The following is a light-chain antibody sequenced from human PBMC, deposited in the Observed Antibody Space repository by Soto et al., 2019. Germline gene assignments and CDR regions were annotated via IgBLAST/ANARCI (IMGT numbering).Light chain of an antibody. J-gene: IGKJ5*01. V-gene: IGKV3-11*01. CDR2: DAS. Sequence: EIVLTQSPATLSLSPGERATISCRASQSVKTFLVWYQQRPGQTPRLLIHDASHRAAGIPARFSGSGFGTDFTLTSSSLEPEDAAVYDGQQRSNWPPITFGQGTRLEIK. CDR1: QSVKTF. CDR3: QQRSNWPPIT.